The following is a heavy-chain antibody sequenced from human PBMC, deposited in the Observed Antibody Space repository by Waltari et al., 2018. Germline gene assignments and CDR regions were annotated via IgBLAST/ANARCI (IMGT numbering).Heavy chain of an antibody. J-gene: IGHJ3*02. Sequence: EVQLVQSGAEVKKPGESLKISCKGSGYSFTSYWIGWVRQMPGKGLEWMGIIYPGDSDTRYSPSFQGQVTISADKSISTAYLQWSSLKASDTAMYYCARRKYCSGGSCPRGDAFDIWGQGTMVTVSS. V-gene: IGHV5-51*03. CDR3: ARRKYCSGGSCPRGDAFDI. CDR1: GYSFTSYW. CDR2: IYPGDSDT. D-gene: IGHD2-15*01.